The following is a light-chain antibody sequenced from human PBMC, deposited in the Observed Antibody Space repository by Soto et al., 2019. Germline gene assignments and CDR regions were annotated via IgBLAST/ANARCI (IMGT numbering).Light chain of an antibody. CDR2: EVS. CDR1: SSDVGGYNY. CDR3: SSFTRSSTWV. V-gene: IGLV2-14*01. J-gene: IGLJ3*02. Sequence: QSALTQPASVSGSPGQSITISCTGTSSDVGGYNYVSWFQQYPGKAPKLMIYEVSNRPSGVSVRFSGSKSGNTASLTISGLQAEDAADFYCSSFTRSSTWVFGGGTKLTVL.